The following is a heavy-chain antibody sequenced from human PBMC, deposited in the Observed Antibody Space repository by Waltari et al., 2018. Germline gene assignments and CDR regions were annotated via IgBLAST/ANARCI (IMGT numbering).Heavy chain of an antibody. V-gene: IGHV1-46*01. D-gene: IGHD6-13*01. CDR2: ITPSGGSR. Sequence: QVQLVQSGAEVKKPGASVKVSCKASGYTFTSYYMHWVRQAPGQGLEWMGIITPSGGSRSYAQKFQGRVTMTRDTSTSTVYMELSSLGSEDTAVYYCAREVGQLVGPSAFDIWGQGTMVTVSS. CDR1: GYTFTSYY. J-gene: IGHJ3*02. CDR3: AREVGQLVGPSAFDI.